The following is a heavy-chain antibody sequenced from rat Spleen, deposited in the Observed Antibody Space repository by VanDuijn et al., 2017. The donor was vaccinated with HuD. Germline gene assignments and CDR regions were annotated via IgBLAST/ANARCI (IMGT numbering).Heavy chain of an antibody. V-gene: IGHV5-27*01. CDR3: TTDYGGYGDY. CDR1: GFSFSNYY. D-gene: IGHD1-11*01. J-gene: IGHJ2*01. Sequence: EVQLVKSGGGLVQPGRSLKLSCAASGFSFSNYYMAWVRQAPTEGLEWVAYISPGGGSTYHRDSVKGRFTISRDNAESTLYLQMDSLRSEDTATYYCTTDYGGYGDYWGQGVMVTVSP. CDR2: ISPGGGST.